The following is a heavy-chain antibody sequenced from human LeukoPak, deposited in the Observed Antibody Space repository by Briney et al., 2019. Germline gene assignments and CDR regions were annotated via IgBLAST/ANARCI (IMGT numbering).Heavy chain of an antibody. CDR2: ISYDGSNK. V-gene: IGHV3-30*18. D-gene: IGHD6-13*01. CDR3: AKDSSSSWYLESYYFDY. CDR1: GFTFSSYG. J-gene: IGHJ4*02. Sequence: GRSLRLSCAASGFTFSSYGMHWVRQVPGKGLEWVAVISYDGSNKYYADSVKGRFTISRDNSKNTLYLQMNSLRAEGTAVYYCAKDSSSSWYLESYYFDYWGQGTLVTVSS.